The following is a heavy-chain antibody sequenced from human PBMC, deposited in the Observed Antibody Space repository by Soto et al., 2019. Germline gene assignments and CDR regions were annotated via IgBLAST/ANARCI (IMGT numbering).Heavy chain of an antibody. Sequence: GSGPTLVNPTQTLTLTCSFSGFSLSTSGVGVGWIRQPPGKALEWLALIYWSGDEHYRPSLKTRLTITKDTSKNQVVLTMTNMDPVHAATYYCARGVATRPVFAFDIWGQGTMVTVSS. CDR1: GFSLSTSGVG. D-gene: IGHD6-6*01. CDR3: ARGVATRPVFAFDI. CDR2: IYWSGDE. V-gene: IGHV2-5*01. J-gene: IGHJ3*02.